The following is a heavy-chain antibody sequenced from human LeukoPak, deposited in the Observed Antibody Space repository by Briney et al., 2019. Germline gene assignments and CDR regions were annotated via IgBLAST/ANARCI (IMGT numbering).Heavy chain of an antibody. CDR3: ARDDLDCSGGTCYPDDY. V-gene: IGHV1-18*01. CDR2: ISAYNGNT. D-gene: IGHD2-15*01. Sequence: ASVKVSCKASGYTFSSYGISWVRQAPGQGLEWMGWISAYNGNTNYAQKLRGRVTMTTDTSTSTAYMELRSLRSDDTAMYYCARDDLDCSGGTCYPDDYWGQGTLVTVSS. CDR1: GYTFSSYG. J-gene: IGHJ4*02.